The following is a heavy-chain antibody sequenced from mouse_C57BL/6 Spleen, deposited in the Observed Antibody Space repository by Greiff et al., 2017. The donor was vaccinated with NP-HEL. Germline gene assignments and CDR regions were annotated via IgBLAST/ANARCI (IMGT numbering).Heavy chain of an antibody. CDR3: ARGPTVGAMDY. CDR1: GYTFTSYW. V-gene: IGHV1-64*01. D-gene: IGHD1-1*01. J-gene: IGHJ4*01. CDR2: IHPNSGST. Sequence: VQLQQPGAELVKPGASVKLSCKASGYTFTSYWMHWVKQRPGQGLEWIGMIHPNSGSTNYNEKFKSKATLTVDKSSSTAYMQISSLTSENSAVYVCARGPTVGAMDYWGQGTSVTVSS.